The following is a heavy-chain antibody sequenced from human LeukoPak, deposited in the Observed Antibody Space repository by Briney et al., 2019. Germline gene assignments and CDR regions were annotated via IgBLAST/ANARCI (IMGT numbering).Heavy chain of an antibody. CDR1: DDSITMYY. CDR3: AREPRFLEWSRNIY. CDR2: VDHTGST. Sequence: SETLSLTCSVSDDSITMYYWTWIRQPPGKGLEWIGYVDHTGSTNFNPSLNGRVSISRDTTKNLFSLRLRSVTAADTAVYYCAREPRFLEWSRNIYWGQGTLVTVSS. J-gene: IGHJ4*02. D-gene: IGHD3-3*01. V-gene: IGHV4-59*01.